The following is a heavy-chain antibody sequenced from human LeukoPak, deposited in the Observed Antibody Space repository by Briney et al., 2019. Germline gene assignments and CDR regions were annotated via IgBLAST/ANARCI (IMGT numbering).Heavy chain of an antibody. Sequence: ASVKVSCKASGYTFTSYDINWVRQATGQGLEWMGWMNPNSGNTGYEQKFQGRVTMTRNTSISTAYMELSSLRSEDTAVYYCARGGAVQHAPRYFDWFVPPGNWFDRWGQGTLVTVSS. CDR3: ARGGAVQHAPRYFDWFVPPGNWFDR. CDR1: GYTFTSYD. J-gene: IGHJ5*02. V-gene: IGHV1-8*01. CDR2: MNPNSGNT. D-gene: IGHD3-9*01.